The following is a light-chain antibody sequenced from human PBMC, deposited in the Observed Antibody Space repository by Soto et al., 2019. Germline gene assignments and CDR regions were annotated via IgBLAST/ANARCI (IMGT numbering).Light chain of an antibody. J-gene: IGLJ2*01. CDR3: CSYAHSNTLL. V-gene: IGLV2-23*02. Sequence: QSVLTQPASVSGSPGQSISISCTGTSSDIGSYNLVSWYQHHPGKAPKLMIYEVNKRPSGVSDRFSGSKSGYTTSLTISGLQAEDEADYYCCSYAHSNTLLFGGGTQLTVL. CDR2: EVN. CDR1: SSDIGSYNL.